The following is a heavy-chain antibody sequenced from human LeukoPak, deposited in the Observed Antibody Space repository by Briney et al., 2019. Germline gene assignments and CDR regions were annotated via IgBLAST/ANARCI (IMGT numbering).Heavy chain of an antibody. V-gene: IGHV3-11*01. CDR3: ARAPVPGYCSGGSCWGAHFDY. CDR1: GFTFSDYY. J-gene: IGHJ4*02. CDR2: ISSSGSTI. Sequence: PGGSLRLSCAASGFTFSDYYMSWIRQAPGKGLEWVSYISSSGSTIYYADSVKGRFTISRDNAKNSLYLQMNSLRAEDTAVYYCARAPVPGYCSGGSCWGAHFDYWGQGTLVTVSS. D-gene: IGHD2-15*01.